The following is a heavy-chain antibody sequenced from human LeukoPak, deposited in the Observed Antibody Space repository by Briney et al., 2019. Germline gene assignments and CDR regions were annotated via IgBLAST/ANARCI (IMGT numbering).Heavy chain of an antibody. CDR1: GFTFSDYN. J-gene: IGHJ4*02. D-gene: IGHD3-3*01. CDR3: ARDPSTWNGYSDY. Sequence: GGSLRLSCAASGFTFSDYNMRWIRQAPGKGLEWISYITPSGNNKYYSDSVKGRFTISRDNAKNSVYLQMDSLRAEDTAVYYCARDPSTWNGYSDYWGQGTLVTVSS. CDR2: ITPSGNNK. V-gene: IGHV3-11*04.